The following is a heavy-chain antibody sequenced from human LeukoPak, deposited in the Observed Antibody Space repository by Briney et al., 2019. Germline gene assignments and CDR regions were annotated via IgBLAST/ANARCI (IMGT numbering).Heavy chain of an antibody. J-gene: IGHJ4*02. V-gene: IGHV3-30*03. CDR1: GFTFSXYX. Sequence: GRSLRLSCAASGFTFSXYXMHWVRXAPGKGXXXXXXXXXXGSXKYYADSXXXXXXXXXDNSKNTXYLQXNSLRAEDTAVYYCXXXWKYRSIVGATGDYFDYWGQGTLVAVSS. D-gene: IGHD1-26*01. CDR2: XXXXGSXK. CDR3: XXXWKYRSIVGATGDYFDY.